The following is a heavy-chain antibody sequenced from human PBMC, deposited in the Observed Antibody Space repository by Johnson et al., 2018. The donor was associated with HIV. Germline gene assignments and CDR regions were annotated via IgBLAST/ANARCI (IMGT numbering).Heavy chain of an antibody. Sequence: QVQLVESGGGVVQPGRSLRLSCAASGFSFSDYYMNWIRQAPGKGLEWVSYISSSGSTIYYADSVKGRFTISRDNAKNSLYLQMNSLRAEDTAVYYCARDVIKVIAARDDAFDIWGQGTMVTVSS. D-gene: IGHD6-6*01. J-gene: IGHJ3*02. CDR2: ISSSGSTI. CDR1: GFSFSDYY. CDR3: ARDVIKVIAARDDAFDI. V-gene: IGHV3-11*04.